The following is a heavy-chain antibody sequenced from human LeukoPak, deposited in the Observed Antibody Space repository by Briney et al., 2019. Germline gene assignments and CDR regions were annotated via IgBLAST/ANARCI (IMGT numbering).Heavy chain of an antibody. CDR2: IYYSGST. Sequence: SETLSLTCTVSAGSISSSSYSWGWIRQPPGKGLEWIGSIYYSGSTYYNPSLKSRVTISVDTSKNQFSLKLSSVTAADTAVYYCARDRGDNWFDPWGQGTLVTVSS. V-gene: IGHV4-39*07. CDR1: AGSISSSSYS. D-gene: IGHD3-10*01. J-gene: IGHJ5*02. CDR3: ARDRGDNWFDP.